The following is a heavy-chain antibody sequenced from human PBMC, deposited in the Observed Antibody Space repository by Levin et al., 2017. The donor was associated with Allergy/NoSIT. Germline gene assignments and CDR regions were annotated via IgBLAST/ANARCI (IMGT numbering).Heavy chain of an antibody. CDR3: TRVRGFDWLGVSDY. D-gene: IGHD3-9*01. J-gene: IGHJ4*02. CDR2: IRSKAYGGTT. CDR1: GFTFGDYA. V-gene: IGHV3-49*03. Sequence: PGESLKISCTASGFTFGDYAMSWFRQAPGKGLEWVGFIRSKAYGGTTEYAASVKGRFTISRDDSKSIAYLQMNSLKTEDTAVYYCTRVRGFDWLGVSDYWGQGTLVTVSS.